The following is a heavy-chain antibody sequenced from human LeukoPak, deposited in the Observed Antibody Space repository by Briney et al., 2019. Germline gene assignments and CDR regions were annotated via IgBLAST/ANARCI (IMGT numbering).Heavy chain of an antibody. Sequence: GASVKVSCKASGYTFTGYYMHWVRQAPGQGVEWMGRINPNSGGTNYAQKFQGRVTMTRDTSISTAYMELSRLTSDDTAVYYCATDAYYYDSSGYSTSVHYFDYWGQGTLVTVSS. V-gene: IGHV1-2*06. J-gene: IGHJ4*02. D-gene: IGHD3-22*01. CDR3: ATDAYYYDSSGYSTSVHYFDY. CDR1: GYTFTGYY. CDR2: INPNSGGT.